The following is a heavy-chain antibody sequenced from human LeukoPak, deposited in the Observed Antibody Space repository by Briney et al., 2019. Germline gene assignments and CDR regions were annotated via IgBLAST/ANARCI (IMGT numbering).Heavy chain of an antibody. CDR2: ISGGGTST. CDR3: AKQYDFWSGPDY. Sequence: GGSLRLSCAASGFTFSTYPISWVRQAPGKGLEWVSAISGGGTSTYYADSVKGRFTISRDNSKNTLYLQMNSLRVEDTAVYYCAKQYDFWSGPDYWGQGTLVTVSS. V-gene: IGHV3-23*01. D-gene: IGHD3-3*01. CDR1: GFTFSTYP. J-gene: IGHJ4*02.